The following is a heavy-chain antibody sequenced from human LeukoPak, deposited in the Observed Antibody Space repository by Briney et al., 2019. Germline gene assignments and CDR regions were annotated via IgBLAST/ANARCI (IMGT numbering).Heavy chain of an antibody. CDR1: GGSISSGDYY. D-gene: IGHD5-18*01. CDR2: IYYSGST. Sequence: PSQTLSLTCTVSGGSISSGDYYWSWIRQPPGKGLEWIGYIYYSGSTYYNPSLKSRVTISVDTSKNQFSLKLSSVTAADTAVYYCARGGYSYGPPFDPWGQGTLVTASS. CDR3: ARGGYSYGPPFDP. V-gene: IGHV4-30-4*08. J-gene: IGHJ5*02.